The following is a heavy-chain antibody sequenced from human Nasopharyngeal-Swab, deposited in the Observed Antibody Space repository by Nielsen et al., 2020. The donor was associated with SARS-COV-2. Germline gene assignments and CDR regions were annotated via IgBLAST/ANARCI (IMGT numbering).Heavy chain of an antibody. J-gene: IGHJ5*02. CDR2: IIPIFGTA. V-gene: IGHV1-69*13. CDR1: GGTFSIYA. CDR3: ARAGWGSSGSNWFDP. Sequence: SVKVSCKASGGTFSIYAISWVRQAPGQGLEWMGGIIPIFGTANYAQKFQGRVTITADESTSTAYMELSSLRSEDTAVYYCARAGWGSSGSNWFDPWGQGTLVTVSS. D-gene: IGHD3-22*01.